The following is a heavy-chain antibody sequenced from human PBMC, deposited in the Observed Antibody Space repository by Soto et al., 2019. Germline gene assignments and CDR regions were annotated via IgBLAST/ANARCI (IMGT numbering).Heavy chain of an antibody. CDR1: GFTFSSYA. V-gene: IGHV3-23*01. CDR3: AKDRVYDFWSGSWFDP. CDR2: ISGSGGST. Sequence: GGSLRLSCAASGFTFSSYAMSWVRQAPGKGLEWVSAISGSGGSTYYADSVKGRFTISRDNSKNTLYLQMNSLRAEDTAVYYCAKDRVYDFWSGSWFDPWGQGTLVTVSS. D-gene: IGHD3-3*01. J-gene: IGHJ5*02.